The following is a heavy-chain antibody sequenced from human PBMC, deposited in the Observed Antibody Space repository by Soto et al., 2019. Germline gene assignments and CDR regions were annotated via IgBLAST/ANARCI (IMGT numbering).Heavy chain of an antibody. D-gene: IGHD2-15*01. V-gene: IGHV1-58*01. CDR3: AAKYCGGGSCYSAYGMDV. J-gene: IGHJ6*02. CDR2: IVVGSGNT. CDR1: GFTFTSSA. Sequence: ASVKVSCKASGFTFTSSAVQWVRQARGQRLEWIGWIVVGSGNTNYAQKFQERVTITRDMSTSTAYMVLISLRSEDTAVYYCAAKYCGGGSCYSAYGMDVWGQGTTVTVSS.